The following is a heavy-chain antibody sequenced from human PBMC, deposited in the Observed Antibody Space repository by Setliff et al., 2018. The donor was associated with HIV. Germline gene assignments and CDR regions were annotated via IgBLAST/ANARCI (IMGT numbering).Heavy chain of an antibody. CDR1: GGSFSCYY. Sequence: SETLSLTCAVYGGSFSCYYWSWIRQSPEKRLEWIGSIYYSGSTYYNPSLKSRVTISVDTSKNQFSLKLSSVTAADTAVYYCALWFGELDSYYFDYWGQGTLVTVSS. D-gene: IGHD3-10*01. CDR2: IYYSGST. V-gene: IGHV4-59*05. J-gene: IGHJ4*02. CDR3: ALWFGELDSYYFDY.